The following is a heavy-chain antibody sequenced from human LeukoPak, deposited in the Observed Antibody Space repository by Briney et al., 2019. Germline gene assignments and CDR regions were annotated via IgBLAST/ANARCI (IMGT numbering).Heavy chain of an antibody. V-gene: IGHV3-30*04. CDR2: ISYDGSNK. D-gene: IGHD6-19*01. Sequence: SGGSLRLSCAASGFTFSSYAMHWVRQAPGKGLEWVAVISYDGSNKYYADSVKGRFTISRDNSKNTLYLQMNSLRAEDTAVYYCARGVAVAEPYYFDYWGQGTLVTVSS. CDR1: GFTFSSYA. J-gene: IGHJ4*02. CDR3: ARGVAVAEPYYFDY.